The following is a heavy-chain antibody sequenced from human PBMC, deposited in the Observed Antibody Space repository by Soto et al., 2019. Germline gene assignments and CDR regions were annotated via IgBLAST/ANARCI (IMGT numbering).Heavy chain of an antibody. D-gene: IGHD6-19*01. V-gene: IGHV1-8*01. CDR3: WRGRGIGKGYVSGCYVAR. Sequence: ASVKVSCKPSGYPFTSYHVNWVRQAPGQGLEWMGWKNPDTGSTDYALKFQGRLTMTRNTSMSTAYLELRTLRCEDSAISYCWRGRGIGKGYVSGCYVARGGQGSQGTVS. CDR1: GYPFTSYH. CDR2: KNPDTGST. J-gene: IGHJ4*02.